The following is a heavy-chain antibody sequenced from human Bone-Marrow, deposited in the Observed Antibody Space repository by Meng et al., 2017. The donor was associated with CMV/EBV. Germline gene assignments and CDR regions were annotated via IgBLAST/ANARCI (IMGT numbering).Heavy chain of an antibody. V-gene: IGHV4-34*01. CDR2: INHSGST. CDR1: GGSFSGYY. D-gene: IGHD2-2*01. CDR3: ASAATVCSSTSCYDY. J-gene: IGHJ4*02. Sequence: SETLSLTCAVYGGSFSGYYWTWIRQPPGKGLEWIGEINHSGSTHYNPSLESRVTTSVDTSKNQFSLNLNSVTAADTAVYYCASAATVCSSTSCYDYWGQGTLITVSS.